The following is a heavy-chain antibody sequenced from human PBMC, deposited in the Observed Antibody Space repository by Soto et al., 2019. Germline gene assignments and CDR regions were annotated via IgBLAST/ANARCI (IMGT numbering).Heavy chain of an antibody. Sequence: ASVKVSCKASGDTFTSYDINWVRQATGQGLEWMGRMNPNSGNTGYAQKFQGRVTMTRTTSISTAYMELSSLRSDDTAVYYCALSLQEYYYYYYMDVWGKGTTVTVSS. CDR2: MNPNSGNT. V-gene: IGHV1-8*01. J-gene: IGHJ6*03. CDR3: ALSLQEYYYYYYMDV. CDR1: GDTFTSYD.